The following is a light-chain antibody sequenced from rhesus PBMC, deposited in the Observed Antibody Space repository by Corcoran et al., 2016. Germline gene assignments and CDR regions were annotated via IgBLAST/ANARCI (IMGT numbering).Light chain of an antibody. Sequence: QSALTQPPSVSKSLGQSATISCTGTSSDIGGYNRVSWYQQHPGTAPRLLIYEVSKRPSGVSDRFSGSKSGNPASLTISGLQAEDEADYYCGSYRGGSTFIFGAGTRLTVL. V-gene: IGLV2-38*01. CDR1: SSDIGGYNR. CDR3: GSYRGGSTFI. J-gene: IGLJ1*01. CDR2: EVS.